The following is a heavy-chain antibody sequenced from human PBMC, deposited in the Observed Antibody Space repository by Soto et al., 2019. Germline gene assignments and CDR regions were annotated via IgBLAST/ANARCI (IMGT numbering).Heavy chain of an antibody. J-gene: IGHJ3*02. V-gene: IGHV6-1*01. CDR2: TYYRSKWYN. D-gene: IGHD5-12*01. CDR3: ARARRRGAHHDAFDI. CDR1: GDSVSSNSAA. Sequence: PSQTLSLTCASSGDSVSSNSAACNWIRPSPSRGLEWLGRTYYRSKWYNDYAVSVKSRITINPDTSKNQFSLQLNSVTPEDTAVYYCARARRRGAHHDAFDIWGQGTMVTVSS.